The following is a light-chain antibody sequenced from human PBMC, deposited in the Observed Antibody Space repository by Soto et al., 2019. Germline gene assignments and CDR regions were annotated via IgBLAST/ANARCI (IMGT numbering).Light chain of an antibody. CDR3: QQYNNWPPNSYT. J-gene: IGKJ2*01. CDR2: GAS. Sequence: EIVMTQSPATLSVSPGERATLSCRASQSVSSNLAWYQQKPGQAPRLLIYGASTRPTGIPARFSGSGSGTEFTLTISSLQSEDFAVYHCQQYNNWPPNSYTFGHGTKLEIK. V-gene: IGKV3-15*01. CDR1: QSVSSN.